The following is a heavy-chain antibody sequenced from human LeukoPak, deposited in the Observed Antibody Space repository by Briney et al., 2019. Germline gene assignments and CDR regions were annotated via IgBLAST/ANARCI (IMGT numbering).Heavy chain of an antibody. V-gene: IGHV1/OR15-3*02. CDR3: ARDRNRIVGATLPSDY. Sequence: ASVKVSCKASGYTFTGYYMHWVRQAPGQRLEWMGWINAGNGNTKYSQEFQGRVTITRDTSASTAYMELSSLRSDDTAVYYCARDRNRIVGATLPSDYWGQGTLVTVSS. D-gene: IGHD1-26*01. J-gene: IGHJ4*02. CDR1: GYTFTGYY. CDR2: INAGNGNT.